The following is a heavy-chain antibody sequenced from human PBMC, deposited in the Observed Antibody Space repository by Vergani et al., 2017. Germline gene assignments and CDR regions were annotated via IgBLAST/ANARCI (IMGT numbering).Heavy chain of an antibody. D-gene: IGHD6-13*01. J-gene: IGHJ4*02. Sequence: QLHLRESGPGLVKPSETLSFTCNVSGGPISSSSHYWTWIRQSAGKRLEWIGDILGSGTANYNPSFQGRVSMSVATSKNQFSLTLSSVHATDTAVYYCARGRRAAGYSGPDSWGQGTRVTVSS. CDR3: ARGRRAAGYSGPDS. CDR2: ILGSGTA. V-gene: IGHV4-61*02. CDR1: GGPISSSSHY.